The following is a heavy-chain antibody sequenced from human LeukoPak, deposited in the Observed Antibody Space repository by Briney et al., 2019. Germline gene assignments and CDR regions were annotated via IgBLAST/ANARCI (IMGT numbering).Heavy chain of an antibody. CDR1: GYTLTELS. CDR2: FDPEDGET. D-gene: IGHD6-13*01. CDR3: ATEAAAGVANWFDP. V-gene: IGHV1-24*01. Sequence: ASVKVSCKASGYTLTELSMHWVRQAPGKGLEWMGGFDPEDGETIYAQKFQGRVTMTEDTSTDTAYMELSSLRSEDTAVYYCATEAAAGVANWFDPWGQGTLVTVSS. J-gene: IGHJ5*02.